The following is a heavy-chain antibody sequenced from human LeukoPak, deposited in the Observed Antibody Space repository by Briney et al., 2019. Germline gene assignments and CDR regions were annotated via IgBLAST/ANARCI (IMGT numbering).Heavy chain of an antibody. D-gene: IGHD6-13*01. Sequence: PSETLSLTCTVSGGSISSYYWSWIRQPPGKGLEWIGYIYYSGSTNYNPSLKSRVTISVDTSKNQFSLKLSSVTAADTAVYYCARKRPYSSTLFDYWGQGTLVTVSS. CDR1: GGSISSYY. CDR2: IYYSGST. V-gene: IGHV4-59*01. J-gene: IGHJ4*02. CDR3: ARKRPYSSTLFDY.